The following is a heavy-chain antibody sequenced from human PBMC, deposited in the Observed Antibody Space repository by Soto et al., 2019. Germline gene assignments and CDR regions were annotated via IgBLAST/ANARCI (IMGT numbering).Heavy chain of an antibody. CDR3: AKDQSGDFYRHDF. Sequence: GCLLLACATSGFTFSNYVMSWVRPAPGRGLEWVSSLGGSGGYTYYADSVKGRFTISRDNSKSTLYLQMSSLRAEDTAIYYCAKDQSGDFYRHDFWGQGTLGT. V-gene: IGHV3-23*01. D-gene: IGHD1-26*01. CDR2: LGGSGGYT. J-gene: IGHJ4*02. CDR1: GFTFSNYV.